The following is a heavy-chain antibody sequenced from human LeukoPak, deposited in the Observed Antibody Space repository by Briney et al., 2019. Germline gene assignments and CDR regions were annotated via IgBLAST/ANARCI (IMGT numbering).Heavy chain of an antibody. CDR3: VMGLLETTNS. CDR1: GFTFGRYW. V-gene: IGHV3-74*01. J-gene: IGHJ4*02. Sequence: GGSLRLSCAVSGFTFGRYWMHWVRQAPGKGLVWVSRINFDGSSTFYADSVKGRFTISRDNAKNTLYLQMNSLRAEDTAVYYCVMGLLETTNSWGQGTLVTVSS. D-gene: IGHD1-1*01. CDR2: INFDGSST.